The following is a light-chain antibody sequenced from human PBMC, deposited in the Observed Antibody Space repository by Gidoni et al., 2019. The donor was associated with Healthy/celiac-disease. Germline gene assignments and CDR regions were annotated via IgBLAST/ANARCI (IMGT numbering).Light chain of an antibody. CDR1: KLGDKY. V-gene: IGLV3-1*01. CDR2: QDT. Sequence: SYELTQPPSVSVSPGQTASIPCSGDKLGDKYVCWFQQKPGQSPMLVIYQDTKRPAGTPQRFSGANSGNTATLTISGTQAMDEADYYCQAWDSSTAVFGGGTKLTVL. J-gene: IGLJ2*01. CDR3: QAWDSSTAV.